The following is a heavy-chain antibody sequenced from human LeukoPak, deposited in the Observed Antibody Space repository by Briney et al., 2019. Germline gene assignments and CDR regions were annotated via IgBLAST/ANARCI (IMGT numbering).Heavy chain of an antibody. D-gene: IGHD5-12*01. Sequence: GGSLRLSCAASGFTFSSYRMNWVRQAPGKGLEWVSSISSSSSYIYYADSVKGRFTISRDNAKNSLYLQMNSLRAEDTAVYYCAREGGGLGTYFDYWGQGTLVTVSS. CDR2: ISSSSSYI. CDR1: GFTFSSYR. V-gene: IGHV3-21*01. J-gene: IGHJ4*02. CDR3: AREGGGLGTYFDY.